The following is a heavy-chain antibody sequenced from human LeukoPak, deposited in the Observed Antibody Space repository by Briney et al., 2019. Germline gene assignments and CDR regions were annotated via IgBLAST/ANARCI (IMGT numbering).Heavy chain of an antibody. V-gene: IGHV3-23*01. J-gene: IGHJ4*02. CDR1: GFTFSTYV. CDR2: VTGSGGST. D-gene: IGHD3-22*01. Sequence: PGGSLRLSCAASGFTFSTYVVNWVRQAPGKGLEWVSTVTGSGGSTYYADSVKGRFTISRDNSKNTLYLQMSSLRVEDTAVYYCAKDRGRYYDSSGHYWGYYSDSWGQGILVTVST. CDR3: AKDRGRYYDSSGHYWGYYSDS.